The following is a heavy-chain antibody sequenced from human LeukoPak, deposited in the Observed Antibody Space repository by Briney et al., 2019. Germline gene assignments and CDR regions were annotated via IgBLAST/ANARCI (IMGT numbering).Heavy chain of an antibody. Sequence: ASVKVSCKASGYTFTAYYIHWVRQAPGQGLEWMGWTNPNSGGTNYEQKFQGRVTMTRDSSISTAYMELSRLRSDDTAVYYCARGGEAHYYDSSGYYFFDYWGQGTLVTVSS. CDR3: ARGGEAHYYDSSGYYFFDY. J-gene: IGHJ4*02. D-gene: IGHD3-22*01. CDR1: GYTFTAYY. V-gene: IGHV1-2*02. CDR2: TNPNSGGT.